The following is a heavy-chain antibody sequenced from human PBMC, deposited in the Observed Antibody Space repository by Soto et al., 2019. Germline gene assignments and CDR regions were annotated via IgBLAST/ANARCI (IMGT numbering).Heavy chain of an antibody. CDR3: AREALKYSSSGAYFDY. V-gene: IGHV3-33*01. J-gene: IGHJ4*02. Sequence: GGSMRLSXAASGFTFSSYGMHWVRQAPGKGLEWVAVIWYDGSNKYYADSVKGRFTISRDNSKNTLYLQMNSLRAEDTAVYYCAREALKYSSSGAYFDYWGQGTLVTVSS. CDR1: GFTFSSYG. CDR2: IWYDGSNK. D-gene: IGHD6-6*01.